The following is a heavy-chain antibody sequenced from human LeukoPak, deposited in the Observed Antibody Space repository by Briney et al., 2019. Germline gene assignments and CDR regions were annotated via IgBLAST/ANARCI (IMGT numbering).Heavy chain of an antibody. CDR3: AKDRSRQQMWGSVKKWFDP. D-gene: IGHD6-13*01. Sequence: GGSLRLSCAASGFTFSSYAMHWVRQAPGKGLEWVAFIRYDATNKYYADSVKGRFTISRDNSKNTLYLQMNSLRGEDTAVYYCAKDRSRQQMWGSVKKWFDPWGQGTLVTVSS. J-gene: IGHJ5*02. CDR1: GFTFSSYA. V-gene: IGHV3-30*02. CDR2: IRYDATNK.